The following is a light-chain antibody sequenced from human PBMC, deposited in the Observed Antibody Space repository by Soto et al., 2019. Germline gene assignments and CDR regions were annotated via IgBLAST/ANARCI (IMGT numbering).Light chain of an antibody. CDR2: GAS. CDR3: QQYNNWPPFT. J-gene: IGKJ5*01. CDR1: QSVSRN. V-gene: IGKV3-15*01. Sequence: EIVMTQSPATLSVSPGERATLSCRASQSVSRNLAWYQQKPGQAPRLLMYGASTRATGIPARFSGSGSGTEFTLTISNLQSEDFAVYYCQQYNNWPPFTFGQGTRLEIK.